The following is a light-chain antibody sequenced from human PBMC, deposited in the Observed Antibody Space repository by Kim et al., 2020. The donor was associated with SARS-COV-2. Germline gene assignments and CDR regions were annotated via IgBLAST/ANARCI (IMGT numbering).Light chain of an antibody. V-gene: IGLV2-23*02. CDR1: SSDVGSYNL. J-gene: IGLJ3*02. CDR3: CSYAGSSTGV. Sequence: GQSITISCTGTSSDVGSYNLVSWYQQHPGNAPKLMIYEVSKRPSGVSNRFSGSKSGNTASLTISGLQAEDEADYYCCSYAGSSTGVFGGGTQLTVL. CDR2: EVS.